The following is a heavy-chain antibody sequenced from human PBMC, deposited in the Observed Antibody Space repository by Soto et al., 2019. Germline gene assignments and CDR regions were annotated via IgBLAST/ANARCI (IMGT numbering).Heavy chain of an antibody. Sequence: QVQLQESGPGLVKPSETLSLTCTVSGGSISSYYWSWIRQPPGKGLEWIGYIYYSGSTNYNPSLKSRVTISVDTSTNQFSLKLSSVTAADTAVYYCARDQWNSYYYYGMDVWGQGTTVTVSS. J-gene: IGHJ6*02. D-gene: IGHD1-7*01. V-gene: IGHV4-59*01. CDR2: IYYSGST. CDR3: ARDQWNSYYYYGMDV. CDR1: GGSISSYY.